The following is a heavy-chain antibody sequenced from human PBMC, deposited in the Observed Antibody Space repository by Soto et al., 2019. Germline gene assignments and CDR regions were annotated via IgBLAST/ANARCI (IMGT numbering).Heavy chain of an antibody. CDR3: ARLTLTMVRGVITAFDI. CDR2: INPSGGST. J-gene: IGHJ3*02. Sequence: ASVKVSWKASGYTFTSYYMHWVRQAPGQGLEWMGIINPSGGSTSYAQKFQGRVTMTRDTSTSTVYMELSSLRSEDTAVYYCARLTLTMVRGVITAFDIWGQGTMVTVSS. D-gene: IGHD3-10*01. V-gene: IGHV1-46*01. CDR1: GYTFTSYY.